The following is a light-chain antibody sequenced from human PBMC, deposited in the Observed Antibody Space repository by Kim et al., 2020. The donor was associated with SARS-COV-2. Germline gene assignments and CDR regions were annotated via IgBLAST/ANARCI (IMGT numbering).Light chain of an antibody. CDR1: QGIRDY. CDR2: TAH. CDR3: EKYKSAPLT. J-gene: IGKJ4*01. V-gene: IGKV1-27*01. Sequence: ACVGDKVTITCRASQGIRDYLAWGKQKTVEVPQRLIYTAHTLRSGVASRFRGRGAVGEISLTISSLQPEDVATYYSEKYKSAPLTFGGGTKGDIK.